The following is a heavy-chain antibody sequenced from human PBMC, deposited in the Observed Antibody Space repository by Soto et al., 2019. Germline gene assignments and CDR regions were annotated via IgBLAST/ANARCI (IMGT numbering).Heavy chain of an antibody. D-gene: IGHD3-22*01. V-gene: IGHV3-30-3*01. CDR3: ARGDSYYYDSSGYYCNDY. J-gene: IGHJ4*02. CDR2: ISYVGSNK. Sequence: QVQLVESGGGVVQPGRSLRLSCAASGFTFSSYAMHWVRQAPGKGLEWVAVISYVGSNKYYADSVKGRFTISRDNSKNTLYLQMNSLRAEDTAVYYCARGDSYYYDSSGYYCNDYWGQGTLVTVSS. CDR1: GFTFSSYA.